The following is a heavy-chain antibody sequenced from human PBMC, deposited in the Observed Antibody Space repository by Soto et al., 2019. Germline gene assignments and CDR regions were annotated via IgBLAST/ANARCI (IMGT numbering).Heavy chain of an antibody. D-gene: IGHD3-3*01. CDR2: ISSSSSTI. V-gene: IGHV3-48*02. CDR3: ARESRFLEWLSLNWFDP. J-gene: IGHJ5*02. Sequence: GGSLRLSCAASGFTVSSNYMNWVRQAPGKGLEWVSYISSSSSTIYYADSVKGRFTISRDNAKNSLYLQMNSLRDEDTAVYYCARESRFLEWLSLNWFDPWGQGTLVTVSS. CDR1: GFTVSSNY.